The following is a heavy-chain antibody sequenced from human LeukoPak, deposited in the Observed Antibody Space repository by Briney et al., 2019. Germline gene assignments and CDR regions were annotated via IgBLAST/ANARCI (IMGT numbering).Heavy chain of an antibody. CDR1: GYTFTGYY. J-gene: IGHJ4*02. Sequence: ASVKVSCKASGYTFTGYYMHWVRQAPGQGLEWMGWINPNSGGTNYAQKFQGRVTMTRDTSISTAYMELSRLRSDDTAVYYCARGEYSSGCPAHDYWGQGTLVTVSS. CDR2: INPNSGGT. V-gene: IGHV1-2*02. CDR3: ARGEYSSGCPAHDY. D-gene: IGHD6-19*01.